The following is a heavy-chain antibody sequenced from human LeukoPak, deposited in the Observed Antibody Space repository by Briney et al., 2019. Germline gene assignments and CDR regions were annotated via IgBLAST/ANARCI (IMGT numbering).Heavy chain of an antibody. CDR3: ARTYYGSGSYYEWFDP. D-gene: IGHD3-10*01. Sequence: SVKVSCKASGGTFSSYAISWVRQAPGQGLEWMGGIIPIFGTANYAQKFQGRVTITADESTSTAYMELSSLRSEDTAVYYCARTYYGSGSYYEWFDPWGQGTLVTVSS. J-gene: IGHJ5*02. CDR2: IIPIFGTA. CDR1: GGTFSSYA. V-gene: IGHV1-69*13.